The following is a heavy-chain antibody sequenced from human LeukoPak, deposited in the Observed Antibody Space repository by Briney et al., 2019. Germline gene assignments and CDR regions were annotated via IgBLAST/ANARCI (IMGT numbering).Heavy chain of an antibody. V-gene: IGHV5-51*01. Sequence: GEPRKSPCQSSVSSSISNTIGGARQLPGKGREGLGIYFSGDSDTRYSPSFQGQVTISADTSNSTASLQWSSVKAADTAMYYCARLGRYSSRWYRGDFWGQGTLVTVSS. J-gene: IGHJ4*02. CDR2: YFSGDSDT. D-gene: IGHD6-13*01. CDR3: ARLGRYSSRWYRGDF. CDR1: VSSSISNT.